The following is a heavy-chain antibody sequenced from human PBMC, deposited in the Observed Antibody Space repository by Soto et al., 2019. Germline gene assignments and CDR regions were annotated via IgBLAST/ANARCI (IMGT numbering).Heavy chain of an antibody. CDR1: GGSISSYY. Sequence: SETLSLTCTVSGGSISSYYWSWIRQPTGKGLEWIGYIHYSGSTNYNPSLKSRVTISVDTSKNQFSLKLSSVTAADTAVYYCARVNDFWTGYYSTNWFDPWGQGTLVTVSS. J-gene: IGHJ5*02. V-gene: IGHV4-59*01. CDR2: IHYSGST. D-gene: IGHD3-3*01. CDR3: ARVNDFWTGYYSTNWFDP.